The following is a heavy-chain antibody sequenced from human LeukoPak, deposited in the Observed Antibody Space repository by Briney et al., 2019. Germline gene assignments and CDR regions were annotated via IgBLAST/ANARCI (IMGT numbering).Heavy chain of an antibody. CDR2: INHSGST. V-gene: IGHV4-34*01. J-gene: IGHJ4*02. CDR1: GGSFSGYH. CDR3: AREFGSSSWYFDY. Sequence: SETLSLTCEVNGGSFSGYHWTWIRQPPGKGLEWIGEINHSGSTNYNPSLKSRVTISVDTSKNQFSLKLSSVTAADTAVYYCAREFGSSSWYFDYWGQGTLVTVSS. D-gene: IGHD6-13*01.